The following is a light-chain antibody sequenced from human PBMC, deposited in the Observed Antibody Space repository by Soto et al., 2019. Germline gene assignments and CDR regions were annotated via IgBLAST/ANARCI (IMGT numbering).Light chain of an antibody. CDR1: QSISSY. Sequence: DIQMTQSPSSLSASVGDRVTITCRASQSISSYLNWYQQKPGKAPKLLIYAGSSLQSGVPSRFSGSGSGTDFTLTISSLQPEVFATYYCQQSYSTPYTFVQGPKLEIK. CDR2: AGS. V-gene: IGKV1-39*01. CDR3: QQSYSTPYT. J-gene: IGKJ2*01.